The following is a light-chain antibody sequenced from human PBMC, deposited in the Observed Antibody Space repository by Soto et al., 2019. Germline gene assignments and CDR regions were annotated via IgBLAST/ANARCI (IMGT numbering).Light chain of an antibody. CDR2: EVT. Sequence: QSVLTQPASVSGFPGQSITISCTGTTGDVGGYDYVSWYQQYPYKAPKLIIYEVTNRPSGISNRFSGSKSGNTALLTIYGLQAEDEADYYCSSHTSGNTRVFGTGTKVTVL. CDR3: SSHTSGNTRV. J-gene: IGLJ1*01. V-gene: IGLV2-14*01. CDR1: TGDVGGYDY.